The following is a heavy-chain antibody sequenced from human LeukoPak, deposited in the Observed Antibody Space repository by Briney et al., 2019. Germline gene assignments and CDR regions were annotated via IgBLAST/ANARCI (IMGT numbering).Heavy chain of an antibody. V-gene: IGHV2-5*08. D-gene: IGHD4-11*01. CDR2: IYWDGDK. J-gene: IGHJ4*02. CDR3: VHRRIYSPFDY. Sequence: SWVRQPPGKALEWLALIYWDGDKRYNSSLKSRLTITKDTSNNQVVLTMTNVDPVDTATYYCVHRRIYSPFDYWGQGALVTVS.